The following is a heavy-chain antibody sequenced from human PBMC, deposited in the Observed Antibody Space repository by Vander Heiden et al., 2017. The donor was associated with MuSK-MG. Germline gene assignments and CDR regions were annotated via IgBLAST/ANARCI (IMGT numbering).Heavy chain of an antibody. V-gene: IGHV3-33*01. D-gene: IGHD6-19*01. CDR1: GFTFSRFG. Sequence: QVHLVESGGGVVQPGRSLRLSRTASGFTFSRFGRHWVRQAPGKGLEWVAVIWYDGSKKYYVDSVKGRFTISRDNSKNTLYLQMNSLRAEDSAVYYCARDSEQWLGTGGNWFDPWGQGTLVTVSS. J-gene: IGHJ5*02. CDR2: IWYDGSKK. CDR3: ARDSEQWLGTGGNWFDP.